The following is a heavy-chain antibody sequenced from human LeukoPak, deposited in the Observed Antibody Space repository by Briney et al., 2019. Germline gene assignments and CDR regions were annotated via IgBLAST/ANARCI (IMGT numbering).Heavy chain of an antibody. CDR1: EFTFSRYS. CDR2: ISSSGGST. V-gene: IGHV3-23*01. CDR3: AKDPQRGSPYYFDY. D-gene: IGHD1-26*01. Sequence: QPGGSLRLSCAASEFTFSRYSMNWVRQAPGKGLEWVSSISSSGGSTFYVDSVKGRFTISRDNTKNTLYLQMNSLRAEDTALYYCAKDPQRGSPYYFDYWGQGTLVTVSS. J-gene: IGHJ4*02.